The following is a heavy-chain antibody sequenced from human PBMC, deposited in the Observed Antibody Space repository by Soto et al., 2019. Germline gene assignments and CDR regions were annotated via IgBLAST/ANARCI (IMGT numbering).Heavy chain of an antibody. J-gene: IGHJ5*02. Sequence: QLQLQESGSGLVKPSQTLSLTCAVSGGSISSGGYSWSWIRQPPGKGLEWIGYIYHSGSTYYNPSIKGRVTRSVDSSKNQFSLKLSSVTAADTAVYYCAREGIRYPNSNWFDPWGQGTLVTVSS. D-gene: IGHD3-9*01. CDR2: IYHSGST. CDR3: AREGIRYPNSNWFDP. V-gene: IGHV4-30-2*01. CDR1: GGSISSGGYS.